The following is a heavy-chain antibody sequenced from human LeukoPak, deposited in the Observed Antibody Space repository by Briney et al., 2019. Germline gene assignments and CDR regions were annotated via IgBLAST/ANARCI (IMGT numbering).Heavy chain of an antibody. Sequence: SETLSLTSAVYGGSFSGYYWSWIRQPPGKGLEWIGEINHSGSTNYNPSLKSRVTISVDTSKNQFSLKLSSVTAADTAVYYCARGDAAMDAFDIWGQGTMVTVSS. V-gene: IGHV4-34*01. D-gene: IGHD5-18*01. CDR1: GGSFSGYY. CDR3: ARGDAAMDAFDI. CDR2: INHSGST. J-gene: IGHJ3*02.